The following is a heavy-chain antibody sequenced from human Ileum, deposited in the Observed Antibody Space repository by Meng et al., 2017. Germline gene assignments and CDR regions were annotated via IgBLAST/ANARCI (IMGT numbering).Heavy chain of an antibody. CDR3: ARTPLYSGSYYFDP. CDR1: GDSVSSDNYY. J-gene: IGHJ4*02. V-gene: IGHV4-61*03. D-gene: IGHD1-26*01. Sequence: QVVTQASVPGLVMPSDTLSLTCTVSGDSVSSDNYYWSWIRQPSGKGLEWIGYVYYSGHTDCNPSLKSRLSISIDTSKNHFSLKLSSVTAADTAVYYCARTPLYSGSYYFDPWGQGALVTVSS. CDR2: VYYSGHT.